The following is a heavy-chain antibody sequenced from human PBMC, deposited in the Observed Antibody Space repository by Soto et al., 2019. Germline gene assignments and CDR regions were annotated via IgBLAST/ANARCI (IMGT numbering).Heavy chain of an antibody. J-gene: IGHJ5*02. Sequence: QVQLVQSGAEVKKPGASVKVSCKASGYTFTSYYMHWVRQAPGQGLEWMGIINPSGGSTSYAQKFQGRVTMTRDTSTSTVYMELSSLRSEDTAVYYCARDYPRLLYREAVKGQNWFDPWGQGTLVTVSS. CDR3: ARDYPRLLYREAVKGQNWFDP. V-gene: IGHV1-46*01. CDR2: INPSGGST. D-gene: IGHD2-2*02. CDR1: GYTFTSYY.